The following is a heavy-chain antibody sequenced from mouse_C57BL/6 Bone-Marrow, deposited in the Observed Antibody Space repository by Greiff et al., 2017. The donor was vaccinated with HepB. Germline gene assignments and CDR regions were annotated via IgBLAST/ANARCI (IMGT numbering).Heavy chain of an antibody. V-gene: IGHV5-6*02. CDR2: ISSGGSYT. J-gene: IGHJ4*01. CDR1: GFTFSSYG. Sequence: DVKLVESGGDLVKPGGSLKLSCAASGFTFSSYGMSWVRQTPDKRLEWVATISSGGSYTYYPDSVKGRFTISRDNAKNTLYLQMSSLKSEDTAMYYCARQTYYGSSYYYAMDYWGQGTSVTVSS. CDR3: ARQTYYGSSYYYAMDY. D-gene: IGHD1-1*01.